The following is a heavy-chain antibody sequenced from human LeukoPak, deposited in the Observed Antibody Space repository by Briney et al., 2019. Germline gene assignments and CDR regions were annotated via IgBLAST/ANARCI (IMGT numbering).Heavy chain of an antibody. CDR3: ARQQSYGDYVDC. CDR1: GGSISSSYY. Sequence: PSETLSLTCTVSGGSISSSYYWGWIRQPPGKGLEWIGSVYYSGSTYYNPSLKSRVTISVDTSKNQFSLKLSSVTAADTAVYYCARQQSYGDYVDCWGQGTLVTVSS. CDR2: VYYSGST. D-gene: IGHD4-17*01. V-gene: IGHV4-39*01. J-gene: IGHJ4*02.